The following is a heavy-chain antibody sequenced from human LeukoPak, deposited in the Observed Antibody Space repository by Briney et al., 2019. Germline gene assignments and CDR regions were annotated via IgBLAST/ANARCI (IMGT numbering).Heavy chain of an antibody. Sequence: SETLSLTCTVSGVSISSYYWSWIRQPAGKGLEWIGRIYTSGSTNYNPSLKSRVTMSVDTSKNQFSLKLSSVTAADTAVYYCVRLDYSNFFDYWGQGNLVTVSS. CDR3: VRLDYSNFFDY. CDR2: IYTSGST. J-gene: IGHJ4*02. CDR1: GVSISSYY. D-gene: IGHD4-11*01. V-gene: IGHV4-4*07.